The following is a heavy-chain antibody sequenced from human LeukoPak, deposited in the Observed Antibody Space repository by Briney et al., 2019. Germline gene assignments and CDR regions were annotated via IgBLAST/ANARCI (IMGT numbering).Heavy chain of an antibody. CDR1: GYTFTSYD. J-gene: IGHJ4*02. Sequence: GASVKVSCKASGYTFTSYDINWVRQATGQGLEWMGWMNPNSGNTGCAQKFQGRVTMTRNTSISTAYMELSSLRSEDTAVYYCAANAPDSSGYKLDYWGQGTLVTVSS. D-gene: IGHD3-22*01. CDR2: MNPNSGNT. CDR3: AANAPDSSGYKLDY. V-gene: IGHV1-8*01.